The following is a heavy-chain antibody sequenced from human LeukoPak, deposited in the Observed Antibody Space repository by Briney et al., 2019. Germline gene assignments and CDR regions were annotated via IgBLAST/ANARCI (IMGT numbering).Heavy chain of an antibody. CDR3: ARDPGYYDSSGATDAFDI. CDR1: GYSISNGYY. Sequence: SETLSLTCTVSGYSISNGYYWSWIRQPPGKGLEWIGYIYHSGSTYYNPSLKSRVTISVDRSKNQFSLKLSSVTAADTAVYYCARDPGYYDSSGATDAFDIWGQGTMVTVSS. D-gene: IGHD3-22*01. J-gene: IGHJ3*02. V-gene: IGHV4-38-2*02. CDR2: IYHSGST.